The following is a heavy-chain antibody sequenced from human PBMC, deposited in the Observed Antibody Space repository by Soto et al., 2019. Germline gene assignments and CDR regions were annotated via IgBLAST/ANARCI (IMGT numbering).Heavy chain of an antibody. CDR3: ARDSLTGYCSSTSCYGIDY. CDR2: ISSSSSTI. V-gene: IGHV3-48*01. J-gene: IGHJ4*02. CDR1: GFTFSSYS. D-gene: IGHD2-2*01. Sequence: GGSLRLSCAASGFTFSSYSMNWVRQAPGKGLEWVSYISSSSSTIYYADSVKGRFTISRDNAKNSLYLQMNSLRAEDTAVYYCARDSLTGYCSSTSCYGIDYWGQGTLVTVSS.